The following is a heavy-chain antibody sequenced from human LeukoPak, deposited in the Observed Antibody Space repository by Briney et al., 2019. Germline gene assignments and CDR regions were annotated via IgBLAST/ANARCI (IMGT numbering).Heavy chain of an antibody. D-gene: IGHD5-24*01. CDR2: IYYSGST. J-gene: IGHJ4*02. V-gene: IGHV4-39*01. CDR1: GGSISSSSYY. CDR3: ARPRDGYNYLGY. Sequence: PSETLSLTCTVSGGSISSSSYYWGWIRQPPGKGLEWIGSIYYSGSTYYNPSLKSRVTISVDTPKNQFSLKLSSVTAADTAVYYCARPRDGYNYLGYWGQGTLVTVSS.